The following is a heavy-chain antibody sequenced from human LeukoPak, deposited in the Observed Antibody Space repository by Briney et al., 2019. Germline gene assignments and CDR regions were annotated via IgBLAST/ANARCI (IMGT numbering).Heavy chain of an antibody. J-gene: IGHJ4*02. Sequence: SVKVSCKASGGTFISYAISWVRQAPGQGLEWMGRIIPIFGTANYAQKFQGRVTITTDESTSTAYMELSSLRSEDTAVYYCASTYCSSTSCYAAALWYFDYWAREPWSPSPQ. CDR1: GGTFISYA. CDR2: IIPIFGTA. D-gene: IGHD2-2*01. CDR3: ASTYCSSTSCYAAALWYFDY. V-gene: IGHV1-69*05.